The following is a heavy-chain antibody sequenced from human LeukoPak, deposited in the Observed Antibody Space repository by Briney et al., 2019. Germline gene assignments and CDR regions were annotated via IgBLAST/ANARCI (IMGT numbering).Heavy chain of an antibody. D-gene: IGHD3-10*01. CDR2: IYHSGST. CDR1: GYSISSGYY. V-gene: IGHV4-38-2*02. Sequence: PSETLSLTCTVSGYSISSGYYWGWIRQPPGKGLEWIGSIYHSGSTNYNPSLKSRVTISVDTSKNQFSLKLSSVTAADTAVYYCARTRLWFGELGFDYWGQGTLVTVSS. J-gene: IGHJ4*02. CDR3: ARTRLWFGELGFDY.